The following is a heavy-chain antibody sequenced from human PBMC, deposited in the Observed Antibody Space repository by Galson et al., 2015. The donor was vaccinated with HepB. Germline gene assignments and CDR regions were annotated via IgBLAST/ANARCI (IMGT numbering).Heavy chain of an antibody. D-gene: IGHD2-15*01. V-gene: IGHV1-18*01. J-gene: IGHJ5*02. CDR3: ARGALVAVVDATQNNWFDP. CDR2: ISAYNGYT. CDR1: GYTFSSYS. Sequence: SVKVPCKAYGYTFSSYSITWVRQAPGQGLEWMGWISAYNGYTEYSQKFRGRVTMTADTSTTTAYMEVRSLRLDDTAVYYCARGALVAVVDATQNNWFDPWGQGTLVAVSS.